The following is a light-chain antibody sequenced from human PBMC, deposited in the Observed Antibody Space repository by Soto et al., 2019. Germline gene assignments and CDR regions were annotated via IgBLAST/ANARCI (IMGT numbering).Light chain of an antibody. Sequence: QSALTQPASVSGSPGQSITISCTGTSSDVGDYNYVSWFQQHPGKAPKLMIFDVSSRPSGISNRFSGSKSGNTASLTISGLQAEDEADYYCSSYGSSSSLDVCGSGTKVTVL. J-gene: IGLJ1*01. V-gene: IGLV2-14*03. CDR3: SSYGSSSSLDV. CDR1: SSDVGDYNY. CDR2: DVS.